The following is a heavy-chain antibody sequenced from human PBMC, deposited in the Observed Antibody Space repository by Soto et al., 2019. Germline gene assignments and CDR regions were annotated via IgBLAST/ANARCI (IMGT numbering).Heavy chain of an antibody. Sequence: SETLSLTCTVSGGSIDSGGYYWTWIRQFPGKGLEWIGYIYYSGSTYYNPSLRDRLTLSVDTSKNQFSLRLRSVTASDTAVYYCARDLVRDYGGGYWCQGALVTVSS. CDR3: ARDLVRDYGGGY. V-gene: IGHV4-31*03. J-gene: IGHJ4*02. CDR1: GGSIDSGGYY. CDR2: IYYSGST. D-gene: IGHD4-17*01.